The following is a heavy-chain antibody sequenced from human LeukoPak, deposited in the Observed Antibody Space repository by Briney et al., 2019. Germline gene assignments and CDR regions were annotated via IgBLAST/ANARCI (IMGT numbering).Heavy chain of an antibody. D-gene: IGHD1-26*01. CDR1: GFTFSSYG. CDR3: AKQWDPDY. J-gene: IGHJ4*02. V-gene: IGHV3-30*02. CDR2: IWYDGSNK. Sequence: GGTLRLSCAASGFTFSSYGMHWVRQAPGTGLEWVSLIWYDGSNKYYADSVKGLFTISRDNSEDTLYLQLNSLRGEDTAVYYCAKQWDPDYWGQGTLVTVSS.